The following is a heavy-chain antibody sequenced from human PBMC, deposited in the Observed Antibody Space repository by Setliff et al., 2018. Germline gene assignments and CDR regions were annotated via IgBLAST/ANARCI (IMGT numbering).Heavy chain of an antibody. D-gene: IGHD3-9*01. CDR3: AKQGAYNDFLTGYNFYYDMDV. CDR1: GFTFSSSA. CDR2: ISSTITST. Sequence: GGSLRLSCAASGFTFSSSAMAWVRQAPGKGLEWVSAISSTITSTYYADSVKGRFTISRDNSKSTLYLQMNSLRAEDTAVYYCAKQGAYNDFLTGYNFYYDMDVWGQGTTVTVSS. V-gene: IGHV3-23*01. J-gene: IGHJ6*02.